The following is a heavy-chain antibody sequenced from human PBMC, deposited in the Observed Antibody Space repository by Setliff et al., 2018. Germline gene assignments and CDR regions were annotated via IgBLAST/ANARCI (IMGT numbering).Heavy chain of an antibody. V-gene: IGHV5-51*01. D-gene: IGHD3-22*01. CDR2: IYPGDSDT. CDR3: ARTYDSSGYHDAFDI. J-gene: IGHJ3*02. CDR1: GYTFTSYW. Sequence: GESLKISCKGSGYTFTSYWIGWVRQMPGKGLEWMGIIYPGDSDTRYSPSFQGQVTISADKSITTAYLQWSSLGASDTAMYYCARTYDSSGYHDAFDIWGQGTMVTVSS.